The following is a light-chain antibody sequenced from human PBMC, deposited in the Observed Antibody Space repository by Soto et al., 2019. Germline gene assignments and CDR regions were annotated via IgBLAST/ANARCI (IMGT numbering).Light chain of an antibody. CDR1: QSVGNN. V-gene: IGKV3-15*01. CDR3: QQYGDWPLS. Sequence: EIVVTQSPATLSVSPGERATLSCRASQSVGNNFAWYQQKPGQAPRLLIFATSTRATGVPARLSGSVSRTESTLTITSLQSEDFAVYYCQQYGDWPLSFGGGAKIVIE. CDR2: ATS. J-gene: IGKJ4*01.